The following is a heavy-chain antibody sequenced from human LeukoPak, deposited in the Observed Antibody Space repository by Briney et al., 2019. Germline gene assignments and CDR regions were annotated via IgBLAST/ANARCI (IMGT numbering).Heavy chain of an antibody. V-gene: IGHV3-48*04. CDR3: ARDDYDSSGYYIPFDY. D-gene: IGHD3-22*01. CDR1: GFTFSSYS. Sequence: GGSLRLSCAASGFTFSSYSMNWVRQAPGKGLEWVSYISSSSSTIYYADSVKGRFTISRDNAKNSLYLQMNSLRAEDTAVYYCARDDYDSSGYYIPFDYWGQGTLVTVSS. J-gene: IGHJ4*02. CDR2: ISSSSSTI.